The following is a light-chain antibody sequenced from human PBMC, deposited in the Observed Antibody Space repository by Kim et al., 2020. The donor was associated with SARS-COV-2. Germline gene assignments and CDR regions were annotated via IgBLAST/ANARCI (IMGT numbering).Light chain of an antibody. J-gene: IGLJ3*02. CDR2: AVS. Sequence: QSALTQPRSVSVSPGQSVTISCTGTSSDVGGYNYVSWYQHHPGKAPKLMISAVSKRPSGVPDRFSGSKSGNTASLTISGLQAEDEADYYCSSYAGSYTWVFGGGTQLTVL. CDR3: SSYAGSYTWV. CDR1: SSDVGGYNY. V-gene: IGLV2-11*01.